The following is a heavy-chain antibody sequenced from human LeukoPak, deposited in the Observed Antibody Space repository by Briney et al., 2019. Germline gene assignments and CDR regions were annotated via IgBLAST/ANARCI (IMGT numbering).Heavy chain of an antibody. J-gene: IGHJ4*02. Sequence: SETLSLTCTVSGGSISSYYWSWIRQPPGKGLEWIGYIYYSGSTNYNPSLKSRVTISVDTSKNQFSLKLSSVTAADTAVYYCARYDFWSGYLLDYWGQGTLVTVSS. CDR1: GGSISSYY. CDR3: ARYDFWSGYLLDY. CDR2: IYYSGST. V-gene: IGHV4-59*12. D-gene: IGHD3-3*01.